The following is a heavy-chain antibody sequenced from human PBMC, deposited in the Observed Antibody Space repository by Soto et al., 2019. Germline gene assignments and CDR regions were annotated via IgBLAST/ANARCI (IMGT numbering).Heavy chain of an antibody. J-gene: IGHJ5*02. Sequence: PSETLSLTCAVYGGSFSGYYWSWIRQPPGKGLEWIGEINHSGSTNYNPSLKSRVTISVDTPKNQFSLKLSSVTAADTAVYYCARDIAARPNSWFDPWGQGTLVTVSS. D-gene: IGHD6-6*01. CDR2: INHSGST. CDR3: ARDIAARPNSWFDP. V-gene: IGHV4-34*01. CDR1: GGSFSGYY.